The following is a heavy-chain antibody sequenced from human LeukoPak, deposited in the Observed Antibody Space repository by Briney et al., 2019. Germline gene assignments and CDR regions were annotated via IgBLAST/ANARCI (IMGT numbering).Heavy chain of an antibody. CDR3: ARGNHTPPDY. Sequence: SETLPLTCTVSGVSISSGSYYWSWLRQPAGKGLEWIGRIYTSGSTNYNPSLKSRVTISVDTSKNQFSLKLSSVTAADTAVYYCARGNHTPPDYWGQGTLVTVSS. J-gene: IGHJ4*02. CDR1: GVSISSGSYY. CDR2: IYTSGST. V-gene: IGHV4-61*02.